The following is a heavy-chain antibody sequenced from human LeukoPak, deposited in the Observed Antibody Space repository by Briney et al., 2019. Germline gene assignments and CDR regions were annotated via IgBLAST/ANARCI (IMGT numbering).Heavy chain of an antibody. CDR3: AKDFGSAWSRLFY. CDR2: ISGSGDTT. V-gene: IGHV3-23*01. Sequence: GGSLRLSCAASGFTFTTYWMHWVRQAPGKGLEWVSAISGSGDTTYYADSVKGRFSISRDNSKNTLSLQMHTLRAEDTAVYFCAKDFGSAWSRLFYWGQGTLVTVFS. CDR1: GFTFTTYW. J-gene: IGHJ4*02. D-gene: IGHD6-19*01.